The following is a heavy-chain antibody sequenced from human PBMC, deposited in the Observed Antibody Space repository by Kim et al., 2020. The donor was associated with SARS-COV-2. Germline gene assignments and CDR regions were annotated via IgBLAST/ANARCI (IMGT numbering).Heavy chain of an antibody. CDR1: GFTFSSYS. Sequence: GGSLRLSCAASGFTFSSYSMNWVRQAPGKGLEWVSSISSSSSYIYYADSVKGRFTISRDNAKNSLYLQMNSLRAEDTAVYYCARDRYGLANWFDPWGQGTLVTVSS. CDR2: ISSSSSYI. V-gene: IGHV3-21*01. CDR3: ARDRYGLANWFDP. D-gene: IGHD5-18*01. J-gene: IGHJ5*02.